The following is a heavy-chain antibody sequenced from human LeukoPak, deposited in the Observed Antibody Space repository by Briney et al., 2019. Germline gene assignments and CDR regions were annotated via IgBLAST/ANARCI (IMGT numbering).Heavy chain of an antibody. CDR1: GLIVSSNY. Sequence: GGSLRLSCAASGLIVSSNYISWVRQAPGKGLEWVSYISSSGSTIYYADSVKGRFTISRDNAKNSLYLQMNSLRAEDTAVYYCAELGITMIGGVWGKGTTVTISS. CDR3: AELGITMIGGV. D-gene: IGHD3-10*02. J-gene: IGHJ6*04. CDR2: ISSSGSTI. V-gene: IGHV3-11*04.